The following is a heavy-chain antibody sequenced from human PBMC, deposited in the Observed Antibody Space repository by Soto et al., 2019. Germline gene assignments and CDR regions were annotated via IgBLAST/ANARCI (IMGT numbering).Heavy chain of an antibody. Sequence: PSETLSLTCAVSGDSISSSGYYWSWIRQHPGKALEWIGYIYYTGSTNYSPSLRSRVSISVDTSKNEFSLRLSSVTAADTAVYFCARSVAVPGAHIDYWGQGTQVTVSS. J-gene: IGHJ4*02. V-gene: IGHV4-61*08. D-gene: IGHD6-19*01. CDR3: ARSVAVPGAHIDY. CDR2: IYYTGST. CDR1: GDSISSSGYY.